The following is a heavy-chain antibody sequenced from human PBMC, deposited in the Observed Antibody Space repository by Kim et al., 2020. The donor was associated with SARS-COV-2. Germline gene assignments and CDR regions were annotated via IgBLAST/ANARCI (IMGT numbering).Heavy chain of an antibody. Sequence: SQTLSLTCAISGDSVSSNSAAWNWIRQSPSRGLEWLGRTYYRSKWYNDYAVSVKSRITINPDTSKNQFSLQLNSVTPEDTAVYYCARVLGYSGYDSHPFDYWGQGTLVTVSS. J-gene: IGHJ4*02. D-gene: IGHD5-12*01. CDR3: ARVLGYSGYDSHPFDY. V-gene: IGHV6-1*01. CDR1: GDSVSSNSAA. CDR2: TYYRSKWYN.